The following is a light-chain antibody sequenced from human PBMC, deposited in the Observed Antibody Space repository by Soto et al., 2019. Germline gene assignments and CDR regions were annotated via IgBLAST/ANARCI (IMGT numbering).Light chain of an antibody. CDR3: QTFDPSMSVYA. J-gene: IGLJ1*01. CDR1: SSNIGTGYD. V-gene: IGLV1-40*01. CDR2: TNI. Sequence: QSVLTQPPSVSGAPGQRVTISCTGSSSNIGTGYDVHWYQQLPGAAPKLLIYTNINRPSGVPDRFSGSKSGTSASLAITGIQAEDEADDSCQTFDPSMSVYAFGTGTKVTGL.